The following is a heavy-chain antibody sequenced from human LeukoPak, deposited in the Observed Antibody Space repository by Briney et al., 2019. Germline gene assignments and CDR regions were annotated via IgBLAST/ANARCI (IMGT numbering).Heavy chain of an antibody. CDR2: IYPGDSDT. J-gene: IGHJ4*02. CDR3: ARPILDFWSGYSLDY. D-gene: IGHD3-3*01. Sequence: GESLKISCKGSGYIFTSYWIGWVRQLPGKGLEWMGIIYPGDSDTRYSPSFQGQVTISADKSISTAYLQWSSLKASDTAMYYCARPILDFWSGYSLDYWGQGTLVTVSS. V-gene: IGHV5-51*01. CDR1: GYIFTSYW.